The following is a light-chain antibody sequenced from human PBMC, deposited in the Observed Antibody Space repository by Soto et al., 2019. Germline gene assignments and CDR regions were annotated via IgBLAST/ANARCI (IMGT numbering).Light chain of an antibody. J-gene: IGLJ3*02. CDR3: QTWGTGIRV. Sequence: QLVLTQSPYASASLGASVKLTYTLSSGHSSYAIAWHQQQPEKGPRYLMKLNSDGSHSKGDGIPDRFSGSSSGAERYLTISSLQSEDEADYYCQTWGTGIRVFGGGTKLTVL. CDR2: LNSDGSH. CDR1: SGHSSYA. V-gene: IGLV4-69*01.